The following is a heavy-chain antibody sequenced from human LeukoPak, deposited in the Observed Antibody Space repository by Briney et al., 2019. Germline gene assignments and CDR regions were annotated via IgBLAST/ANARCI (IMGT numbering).Heavy chain of an antibody. J-gene: IGHJ4*02. V-gene: IGHV3-74*01. D-gene: IGHD3-3*01. Sequence: GGSLRLSCAASGFTFSSYWMHWVRQAPGKGLVWVSRIHSDGSSTYYADSVKGRFTISRDNAKNTLYLQMNSLRAEDTAVYYCARVSRYDFWTGYPFDYWGQGTLATVSS. CDR3: ARVSRYDFWTGYPFDY. CDR2: IHSDGSST. CDR1: GFTFSSYW.